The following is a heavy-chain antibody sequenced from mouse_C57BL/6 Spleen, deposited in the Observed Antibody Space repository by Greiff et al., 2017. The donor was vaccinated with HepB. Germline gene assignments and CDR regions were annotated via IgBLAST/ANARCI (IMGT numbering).Heavy chain of an antibody. Sequence: QVQLQQPGAELVRPGSSVKLSCKASGYTFTSYWMHWVKQRPIQGLEWIGNIDPSDSETHYNQKFKDKATLTVDKSSSTAYMQLSSLTSEDSAVYYCARVGTTFYAMDYWGQGTSVTVSS. V-gene: IGHV1-52*01. J-gene: IGHJ4*01. CDR1: GYTFTSYW. D-gene: IGHD2-3*01. CDR2: IDPSDSET. CDR3: ARVGTTFYAMDY.